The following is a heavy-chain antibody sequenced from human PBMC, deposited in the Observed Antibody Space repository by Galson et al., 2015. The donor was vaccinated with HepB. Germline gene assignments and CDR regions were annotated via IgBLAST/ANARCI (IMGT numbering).Heavy chain of an antibody. CDR2: ISSSGKTS. CDR1: GFNFGDYY. CDR3: ARLKISYFENNGYHFDY. Sequence: SLRLSCAASGFNFGDYYMSWICQAPGKGPEWVSYISSSGKTSYYADSVKGRFTISRDNTKNSLYVQMDSLRAEDTAVYFCARLKISYFENNGYHFDYWGQGALVTVSS. D-gene: IGHD3-22*01. J-gene: IGHJ4*02. V-gene: IGHV3-11*01.